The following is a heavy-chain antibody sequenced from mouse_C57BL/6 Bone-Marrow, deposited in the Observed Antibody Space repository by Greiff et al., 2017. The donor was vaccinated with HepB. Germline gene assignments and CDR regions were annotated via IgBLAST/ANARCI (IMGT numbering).Heavy chain of an antibody. CDR2: ISNLAYSI. J-gene: IGHJ1*03. CDR1: GFTFSDYG. Sequence: EVQGVESGGGLVQPGGSLKLSCAASGFTFSDYGMAWVRQAPRKGPEWVALISNLAYSIYYADTVPGRFTISRENAKNTRYLEMSSLRSEDTSMYYCARLDYYGSSYDWYFDVWGTGTTVTVSS. V-gene: IGHV5-15*01. D-gene: IGHD1-1*01. CDR3: ARLDYYGSSYDWYFDV.